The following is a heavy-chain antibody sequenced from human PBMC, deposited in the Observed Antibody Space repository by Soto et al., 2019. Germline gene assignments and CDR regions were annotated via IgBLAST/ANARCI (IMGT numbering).Heavy chain of an antibody. D-gene: IGHD3-10*01. CDR2: ISGSGDST. J-gene: IGHJ4*02. CDR1: GSTFSSYA. Sequence: EVQLLESGGGLVQPGGSLRLSCAASGSTFSSYAMNWVRQAPGKGLEWVSVISGSGDSTYYADSVKGRFTISRDNSKNTLYLQMNSLRAEDTAVYYCAKRAYGSDFDYWGQGTLVTVSS. CDR3: AKRAYGSDFDY. V-gene: IGHV3-23*01.